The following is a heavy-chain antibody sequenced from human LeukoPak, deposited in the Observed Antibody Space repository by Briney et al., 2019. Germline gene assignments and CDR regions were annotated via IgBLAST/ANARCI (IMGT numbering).Heavy chain of an antibody. J-gene: IGHJ5*02. CDR1: GGSISSYY. Sequence: PSETLSLTCTVSGGSISSYYWSWIRQPPGKGLEWIGYIYTSGSTNYNPSLKSRVTISVDTSKNQFSLKLSSVTAADTAVYYCARQSGSSRWFDPWGQGTLVTVSS. CDR2: IYTSGST. D-gene: IGHD6-6*01. CDR3: ARQSGSSRWFDP. V-gene: IGHV4-4*09.